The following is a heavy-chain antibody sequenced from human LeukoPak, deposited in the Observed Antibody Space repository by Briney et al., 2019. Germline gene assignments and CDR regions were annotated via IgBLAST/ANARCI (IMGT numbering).Heavy chain of an antibody. CDR2: IYSGGST. J-gene: IGHJ3*02. CDR1: GLPVSGNL. D-gene: IGHD3-22*01. Sequence: GSLLLSCAASGLPVSGNLMTWVRRAPGKGPDWVSVIYSGGSTYYADSVKGRFTIPRDNSKNTLYLLMNSLRAEDTAVYYCARVVYSGGYSQGFDIWGQGTMVTVSS. CDR3: ARVVYSGGYSQGFDI. V-gene: IGHV3-66*01.